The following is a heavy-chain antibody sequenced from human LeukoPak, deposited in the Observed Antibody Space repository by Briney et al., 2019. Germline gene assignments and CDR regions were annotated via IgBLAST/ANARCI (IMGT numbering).Heavy chain of an antibody. CDR3: ARDEGYCSSTSCYRLGWFDP. CDR2: IIPIFGIA. Sequence: SVKVSCKASGGTFSSYAISWVRQAPGQGLEWMGRIIPIFGIANYAQKFQGRVTITADNSTSTAYMELSSLRSEDTAVYYCARDEGYCSSTSCYRLGWFDPWGQGTLVTVSS. J-gene: IGHJ5*02. CDR1: GGTFSSYA. D-gene: IGHD2-2*02. V-gene: IGHV1-69*04.